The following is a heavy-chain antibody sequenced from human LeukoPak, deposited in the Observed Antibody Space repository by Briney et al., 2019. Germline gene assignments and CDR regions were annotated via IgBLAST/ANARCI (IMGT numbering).Heavy chain of an antibody. CDR2: IYHSGST. CDR3: ARESYYYDSSGYHNWFDP. V-gene: IGHV4-4*02. J-gene: IGHJ5*02. Sequence: SETLSLTCAVSGGSISSSNWWSWVRQPPGKGLEWIGEIYHSGSTNYNPSLKSRVTISVDKSKNQFSLKLSSVTAADTAVYYCARESYYYDSSGYHNWFDPWGQGTLVTVSS. D-gene: IGHD3-22*01. CDR1: GGSISSSNW.